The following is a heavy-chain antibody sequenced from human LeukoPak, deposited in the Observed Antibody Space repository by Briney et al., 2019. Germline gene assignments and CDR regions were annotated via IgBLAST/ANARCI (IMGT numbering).Heavy chain of an antibody. J-gene: IGHJ4*02. V-gene: IGHV3-48*01. CDR2: ISSSGSTI. CDR3: ARGSFHYYPSF. Sequence: GGSLRLSCVASGFTFSRYSMHWGRQAPGKGLQLLSYISSSGSTIYYADSVKGRFTISRDNAKNSLFLQMSSLRVDDTAVYYCARGSFHYYPSFWGQGTLVTVSS. D-gene: IGHD3-10*01. CDR1: GFTFSRYS.